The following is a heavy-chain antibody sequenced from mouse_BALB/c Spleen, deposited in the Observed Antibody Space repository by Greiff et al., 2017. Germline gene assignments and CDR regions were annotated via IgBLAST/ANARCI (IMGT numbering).Heavy chain of an antibody. CDR1: GYTFTSYV. D-gene: IGHD2-3*01. CDR2: INPYNDGT. V-gene: IGHV1-14*01. J-gene: IGHJ2*01. CDR3: ARLSDYDGYLFDY. Sequence: EVQLQQSGPELVKPGASVKMSCKASGYTFTSYVMHWVKQKPGQGLEWIGYINPYNDGTKYNEKFKGKATLTSDKSSSTAYMELSSLTSEDSAVYYCARLSDYDGYLFDYWGQGTTLTVSA.